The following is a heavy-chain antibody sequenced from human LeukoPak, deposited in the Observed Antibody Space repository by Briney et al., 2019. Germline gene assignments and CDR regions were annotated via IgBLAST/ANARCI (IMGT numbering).Heavy chain of an antibody. CDR3: ARDRSFGEPDAFDI. V-gene: IGHV1-2*04. J-gene: IGHJ3*02. D-gene: IGHD3-10*01. Sequence: ASVKVSCKASGYTFTGYYMHWVRQAPGQGLEWMGWIIPNSGGTNYAQKFQGWVTMTRDTSISTAYMELSRLRSDDTAVYYCARDRSFGEPDAFDIWGQGTMVTVSS. CDR2: IIPNSGGT. CDR1: GYTFTGYY.